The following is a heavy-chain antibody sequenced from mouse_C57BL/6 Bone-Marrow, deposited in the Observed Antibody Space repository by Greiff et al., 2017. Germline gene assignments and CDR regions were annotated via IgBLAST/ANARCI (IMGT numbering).Heavy chain of an antibody. CDR3: TTYYGSSYWYFDV. V-gene: IGHV14-4*01. D-gene: IGHD1-1*01. CDR1: GFNIKDDY. J-gene: IGHJ1*03. CDR2: IDPENGDT. Sequence: EVQLQQSGAELVRPGASVKLSCTASGFNIKDDYMHWVKQRPEQGLEWIGWIDPENGDTEYASKFQGKATITADTSSNTAYLQLSSLTSEDTAVYYCTTYYGSSYWYFDVWCTGTTVTVSS.